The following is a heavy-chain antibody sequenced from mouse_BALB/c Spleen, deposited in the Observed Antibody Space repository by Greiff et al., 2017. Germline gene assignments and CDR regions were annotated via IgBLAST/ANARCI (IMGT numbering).Heavy chain of an antibody. J-gene: IGHJ4*01. D-gene: IGHD2-4*01. CDR1: GFTFSSYG. Sequence: EVKVEESGGGLVQPGGSLKLSCAASGFTFSSYGMSWVRQTPDKRLELVATINSNGGSTYYPDSVKGRFTISRDNAKNTLYLQMSSLKSEDTAMYYCARDEGLRRYYYAMDYWGQGTSVTVSS. CDR3: ARDEGLRRYYYAMDY. CDR2: INSNGGST. V-gene: IGHV5-6-3*01.